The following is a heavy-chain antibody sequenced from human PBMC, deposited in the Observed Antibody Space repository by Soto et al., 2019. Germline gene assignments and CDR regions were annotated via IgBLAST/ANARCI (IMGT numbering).Heavy chain of an antibody. J-gene: IGHJ6*02. V-gene: IGHV1-69*13. D-gene: IGHD2-2*01. CDR3: ARDMKDIVLVPAAIAYYYGMDV. Sequence: ASVKVSFKASGGTFSSYAISWVRQAPGQGLEWMGGIIPIFGTANYAQKFQGRVTITADESTSTAYMELSSLRSEDTAVYYCARDMKDIVLVPAAIAYYYGMDVWGQGTTVTVSS. CDR1: GGTFSSYA. CDR2: IIPIFGTA.